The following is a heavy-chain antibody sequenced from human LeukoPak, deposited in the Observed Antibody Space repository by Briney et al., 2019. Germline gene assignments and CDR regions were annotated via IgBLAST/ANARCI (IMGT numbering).Heavy chain of an antibody. CDR1: GFTFGAYT. CDR3: ARDPSALDY. Sequence: GGSLRLSCAASGFTFGAYTINWVRQAPGKGLEWVSCIFSRSESILYADSVKGRFTISRDKAKNSLYLQMNSLRAEDTAIYYCARDPSALDYWGPGTLVTVSS. J-gene: IGHJ4*02. D-gene: IGHD3-10*01. CDR2: IFSRSESI. V-gene: IGHV3-21*01.